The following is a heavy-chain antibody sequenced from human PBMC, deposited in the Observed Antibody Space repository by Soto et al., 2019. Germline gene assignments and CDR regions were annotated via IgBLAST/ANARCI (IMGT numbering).Heavy chain of an antibody. CDR1: GFTFSSYS. Sequence: GGSLRLSCAASGFTFSSYSMNWVRQAPGKGLEWVSSISSSSSYIYYADSVKGRFTISRDNAKNSLYLQMNSLRAEDTAVYYCATYCSSTSCYEPLPFDPWGQGTLVTVSS. D-gene: IGHD2-2*01. V-gene: IGHV3-21*01. J-gene: IGHJ5*02. CDR3: ATYCSSTSCYEPLPFDP. CDR2: ISSSSSYI.